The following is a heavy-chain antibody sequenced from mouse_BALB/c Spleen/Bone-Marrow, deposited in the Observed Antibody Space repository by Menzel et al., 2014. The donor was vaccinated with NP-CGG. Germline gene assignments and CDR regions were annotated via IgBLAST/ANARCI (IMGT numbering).Heavy chain of an antibody. CDR3: ARHAYYDQTEVSFVY. CDR2: ISGGGSYT. J-gene: IGHJ3*01. D-gene: IGHD2-4*01. V-gene: IGHV5-9-2*01. Sequence: EVKLMESGGGLVKSGGSLKLSCAASGFTFSNYGMSWVRQTLEKRLEWVATISGGGSYTFYSDSVKGRFTISRDNAKNNLYLQLSSLRSEDTALYYCARHAYYDQTEVSFVYWGQGTLVTVSA. CDR1: GFTFSNYG.